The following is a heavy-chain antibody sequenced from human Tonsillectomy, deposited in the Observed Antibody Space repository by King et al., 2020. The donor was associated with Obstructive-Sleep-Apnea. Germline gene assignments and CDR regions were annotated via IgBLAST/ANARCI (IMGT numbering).Heavy chain of an antibody. CDR1: GNSFTSYW. CDR2: IYPGDADT. CDR3: ARQINSGWYFDY. V-gene: IGHV5-51*01. J-gene: IGHJ4*02. Sequence: VQLVESGAEVKKPGESLKISCMGSGNSFTSYWIGWVRQIPGKGLEWMWIIYPGDADTRYSPSFQGQVTISADKSISTAYLQWSSLKASDTAMYYCARQINSGWYFDYWGQGTLVTVSS. D-gene: IGHD6-19*01.